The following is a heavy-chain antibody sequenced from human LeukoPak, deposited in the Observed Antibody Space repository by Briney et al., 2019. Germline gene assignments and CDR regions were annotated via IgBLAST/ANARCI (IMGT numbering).Heavy chain of an antibody. CDR3: ARAGLYSSGYGTKIIFDY. Sequence: ASVKVSCKASGGTFSSYAISWVRQAPGQGLEWIGGIIPIFGTANYAQKFQGRVTITADESTSTAYMELSSLRSEDTAVYYCARAGLYSSGYGTKIIFDYWGQGTLVTVSS. V-gene: IGHV1-69*13. J-gene: IGHJ4*02. D-gene: IGHD6-19*01. CDR1: GGTFSSYA. CDR2: IIPIFGTA.